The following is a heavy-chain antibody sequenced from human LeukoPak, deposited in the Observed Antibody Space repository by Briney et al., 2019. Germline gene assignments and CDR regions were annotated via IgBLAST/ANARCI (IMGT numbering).Heavy chain of an antibody. CDR2: IIPILGIA. CDR3: ARGLTTVTTGWFDP. CDR1: GGTFSSYA. D-gene: IGHD4-17*01. V-gene: IGHV1-69*04. J-gene: IGHJ5*02. Sequence: SVKVSCKASGGTFSSYAISWVQQAPGQGLEWMGRIIPILGIANYAQKFQGRVTITADKSTSTAYMELSSLRSEDTAVYYCARGLTTVTTGWFDPWGQGTLVTVSS.